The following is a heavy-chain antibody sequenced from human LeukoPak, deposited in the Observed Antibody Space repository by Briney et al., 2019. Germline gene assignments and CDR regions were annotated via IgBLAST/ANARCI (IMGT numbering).Heavy chain of an antibody. CDR1: GFTFSSYS. CDR2: ISSSSSYI. CDR3: AKDSDYYYYMDV. Sequence: GGSLRLSCAASGFTFSSYSMNWVRQAPGKGLEWVSSISSSSSYIYYADSVKGRFTISRDNAKNSLYLQMNSLRAEDTAVYYCAKDSDYYYYMDVWGKGTTVTVSS. J-gene: IGHJ6*03. V-gene: IGHV3-21*01.